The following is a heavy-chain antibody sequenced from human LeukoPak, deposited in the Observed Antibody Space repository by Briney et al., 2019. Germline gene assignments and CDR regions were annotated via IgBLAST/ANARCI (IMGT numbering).Heavy chain of an antibody. CDR2: MSPILCIA. V-gene: IGHV1-69*04. J-gene: IGHJ5*02. D-gene: IGHD3-3*01. Sequence: ASGKVSCKASGGTFSSYAISWGRQAPGQGRGWMGGMSPILCIANYAQNVQSRVTITADKSPSTAYMEMSSLTSEDTAVYYCARDAAPRIFGPGWFDPWGQGTLVTVSS. CDR3: ARDAAPRIFGPGWFDP. CDR1: GGTFSSYA.